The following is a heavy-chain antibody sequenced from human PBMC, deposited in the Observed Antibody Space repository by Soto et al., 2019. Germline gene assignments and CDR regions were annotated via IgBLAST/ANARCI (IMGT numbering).Heavy chain of an antibody. Sequence: SETLSLTCTVSGGSISSGTYYWTWIRQRPGKGLEWIGFIYYSGRTYYNPSLKSRTTISLDTSENQFSLRLSSVTAADTAVYYCARDSDFCTGGSCYGNFDFWGQGTLVTVSS. CDR3: ARDSDFCTGGSCYGNFDF. D-gene: IGHD2-15*01. V-gene: IGHV4-31*03. CDR2: IYYSGRT. CDR1: GGSISSGTYY. J-gene: IGHJ4*02.